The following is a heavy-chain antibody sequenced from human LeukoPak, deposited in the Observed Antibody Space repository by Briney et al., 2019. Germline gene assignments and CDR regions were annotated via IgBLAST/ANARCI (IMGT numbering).Heavy chain of an antibody. CDR1: GFTFSSYW. D-gene: IGHD3-22*01. CDR3: ARDYYDSSGYYDY. V-gene: IGHV3-7*01. CDR2: IKQDGSEK. Sequence: GGSLRLSCAASGFTFSSYWMSWVRQAPGKGLEWVANIKQDGSEKYYVDSVKGRFTISRDNAKNSLYLQMNSLRAEDTAVYYCARDYYDSSGYYDYWGQGTLVTVSS. J-gene: IGHJ4*02.